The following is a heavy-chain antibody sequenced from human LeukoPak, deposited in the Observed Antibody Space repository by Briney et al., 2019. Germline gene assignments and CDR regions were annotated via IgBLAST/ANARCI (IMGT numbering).Heavy chain of an antibody. V-gene: IGHV4-34*01. CDR2: INHSGST. J-gene: IGHJ4*02. CDR3: ARHDGDYAGPFGY. D-gene: IGHD4-17*01. Sequence: SETLSLTCAVYGGSFSGYYWSWIRQPPGKGLEWIGEINHSGSTNYNPSLKSRVTISVDTSKNQFSLKLSSVTAADTAVYYCARHDGDYAGPFGYWGQGTLVTVSS. CDR1: GGSFSGYY.